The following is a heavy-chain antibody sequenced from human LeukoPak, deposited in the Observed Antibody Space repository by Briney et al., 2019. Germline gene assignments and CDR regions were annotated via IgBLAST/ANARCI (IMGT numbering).Heavy chain of an antibody. CDR2: INHSGGT. V-gene: IGHV4-34*01. Sequence: PSETLSLTCAVYGGSFSGYYWSWIRQPPGKGPEWIGEINHSGGTNYNPSLKSRVTISVDTSKNQFSLKLSSVTAADTAVYYCARVSGSLYCSSTSCYPHFDYWGQGTLVTVSS. D-gene: IGHD2-2*01. J-gene: IGHJ4*02. CDR3: ARVSGSLYCSSTSCYPHFDY. CDR1: GGSFSGYY.